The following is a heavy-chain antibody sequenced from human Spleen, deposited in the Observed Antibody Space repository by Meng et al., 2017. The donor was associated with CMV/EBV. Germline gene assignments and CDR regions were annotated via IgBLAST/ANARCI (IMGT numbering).Heavy chain of an antibody. CDR3: ARGVDY. V-gene: IGHV3-9*01. CDR1: GFTFDDYG. J-gene: IGHJ4*02. CDR2: ISWNSGNI. Sequence: GGSLRLSCTASGFTFDDYGMHWVRQAPGKGLEWVSGISWNSGNIGYAEAVKGRFTISRDNAKNSLYLQMNSLRAEDTAVYYCARGVDYWGQGTLVTVSS.